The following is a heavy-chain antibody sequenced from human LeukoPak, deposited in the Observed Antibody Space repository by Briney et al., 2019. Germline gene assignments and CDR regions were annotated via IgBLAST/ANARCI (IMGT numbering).Heavy chain of an antibody. CDR3: AREDYSSRYFDY. V-gene: IGHV3-21*01. CDR2: ISSSGDFI. Sequence: PGGSLRLSCAASGFTFSRYTMNWVRQAPGKGLEWVSSISSSGDFIYYADSLKGRFTISRDHAKDSLYLQMNSLRAEDTAVYYCAREDYSSRYFDYWGQGALVTASS. CDR1: GFTFSRYT. D-gene: IGHD1-26*01. J-gene: IGHJ4*02.